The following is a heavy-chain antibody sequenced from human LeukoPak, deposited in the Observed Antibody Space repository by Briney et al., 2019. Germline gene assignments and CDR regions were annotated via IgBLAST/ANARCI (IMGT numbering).Heavy chain of an antibody. CDR1: GFTFSSYA. J-gene: IGHJ4*02. D-gene: IGHD5-24*01. Sequence: GGSLRLSCAASGFTFSSYAMIWVRQAPGKGLDWVSAISGSGGSTYYADSVKGRFTISRDNSKNTLYLQMNSLRAEDTAVYYCAKVLSGRWLGIFDYWGQGTLVTVSS. CDR3: AKVLSGRWLGIFDY. CDR2: ISGSGGST. V-gene: IGHV3-23*01.